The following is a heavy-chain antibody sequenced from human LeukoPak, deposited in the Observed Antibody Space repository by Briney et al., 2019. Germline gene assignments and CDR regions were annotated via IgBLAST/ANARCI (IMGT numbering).Heavy chain of an antibody. CDR3: ARDKGLAYCGGDCPGDFDY. CDR2: ISAYNGNT. V-gene: IGHV1-18*04. Sequence: ASVKVSCKASGYTFTGYYIHWVRQAPGQGLEWMGWISAYNGNTNYAQKLQGRVTMTTDTSTSTAYMELRSLRSDDTAVYYCARDKGLAYCGGDCPGDFDYWGQGTLVTVSS. D-gene: IGHD2-21*01. J-gene: IGHJ4*02. CDR1: GYTFTGYY.